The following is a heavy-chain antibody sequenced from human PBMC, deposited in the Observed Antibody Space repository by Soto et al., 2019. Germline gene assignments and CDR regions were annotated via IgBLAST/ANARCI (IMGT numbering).Heavy chain of an antibody. CDR2: IIPIFGTA. CDR3: ARDAIRGYSSSSVAGMDV. J-gene: IGHJ6*02. CDR1: VGTFSSYA. V-gene: IGHV1-69*13. Sequence: GXSVKVSWEASVGTFSSYAISWVRQAPGQGLEWMGGIIPIFGTANYAQKFQGRVTITADESTSTAYMELSSLRSEDTAVYYCARDAIRGYSSSSVAGMDVWGQGSTVTVSS. D-gene: IGHD6-6*01.